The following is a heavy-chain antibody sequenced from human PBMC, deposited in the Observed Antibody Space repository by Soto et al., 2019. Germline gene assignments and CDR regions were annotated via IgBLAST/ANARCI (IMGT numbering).Heavy chain of an antibody. J-gene: IGHJ6*03. V-gene: IGHV1-8*01. D-gene: IGHD3-10*01. CDR3: AGVVGSGSYYTPPYYYMDV. Sequence: GASVKVSCKASGYTFTSYDINWVRQATGQGLEWMGWMNPNSGNTGYAQKFQGRVTMTRNTSISTAYMELSSLRSEDTAVYYCAGVVGSGSYYTPPYYYMDVWGKGTTVTVS. CDR1: GYTFTSYD. CDR2: MNPNSGNT.